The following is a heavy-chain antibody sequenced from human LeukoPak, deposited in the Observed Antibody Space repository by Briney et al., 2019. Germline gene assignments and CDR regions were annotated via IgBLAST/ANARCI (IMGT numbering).Heavy chain of an antibody. Sequence: ASVKVSCKASGYTFTGYYMHWVRQAPGQGLGWMGWINPNSGGTNYAQKSQGRVTMTRDTSISTAYMELSRLRSDDTAVYYCASDWGLSQLEYCSNTNCYMGAFDIWGQGTMVTVSS. CDR1: GYTFTGYY. CDR3: ASDWGLSQLEYCSNTNCYMGAFDI. CDR2: INPNSGGT. V-gene: IGHV1-2*02. J-gene: IGHJ3*02. D-gene: IGHD2-2*02.